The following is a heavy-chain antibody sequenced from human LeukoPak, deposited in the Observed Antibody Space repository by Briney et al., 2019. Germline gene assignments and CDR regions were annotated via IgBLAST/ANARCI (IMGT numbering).Heavy chain of an antibody. D-gene: IGHD3-10*01. Sequence: GGSLRLSCAASGFTFRNYVIHWVRQAPGKGLEWVAVTSSDLNVKLYADSVKGRFTISRDNSRSTLYLQMNSLRPEDTAIYYCAREGYYGSGSPPSLYFDYWGQGTPVTVSS. J-gene: IGHJ4*02. CDR3: AREGYYGSGSPPSLYFDY. CDR2: TSSDLNVK. CDR1: GFTFRNYV. V-gene: IGHV3-30-3*01.